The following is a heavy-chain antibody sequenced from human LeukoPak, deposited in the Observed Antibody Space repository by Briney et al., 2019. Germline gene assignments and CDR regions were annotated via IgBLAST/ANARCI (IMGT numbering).Heavy chain of an antibody. CDR3: ARDPGSMVRGIIITPYYFDY. V-gene: IGHV1-3*01. D-gene: IGHD3-10*01. CDR1: GYTFTSYA. J-gene: IGHJ4*02. CDR2: INAGNGNT. Sequence: ASVKVSCKASGYTFTSYAMHWVRQAPGQRLEWMGWINAGNGNTKYSQKLQGRVTITRDTSASTAYMELSSLRSEDTAVYYCARDPGSMVRGIIITPYYFDYWGQGTLVTVSS.